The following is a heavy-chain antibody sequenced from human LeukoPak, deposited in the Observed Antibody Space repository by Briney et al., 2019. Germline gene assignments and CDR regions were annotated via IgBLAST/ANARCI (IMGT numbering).Heavy chain of an antibody. V-gene: IGHV3-30*18. CDR1: GFSFSTNG. J-gene: IGHJ6*02. Sequence: PGRSPRLFCAASGFSFSTNGMHSARQPPGKGLEWVATTSHDASNKYYAYSVRGRFTISRDNSKNTLYLQMNSLRPEDTAVYYCAKGSVPAPIGMDVWGQGTTVTASS. CDR2: TSHDASNK. CDR3: AKGSVPAPIGMDV. D-gene: IGHD2-2*01.